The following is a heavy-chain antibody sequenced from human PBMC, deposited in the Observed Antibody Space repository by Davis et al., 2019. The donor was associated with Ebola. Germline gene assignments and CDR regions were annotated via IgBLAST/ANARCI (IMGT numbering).Heavy chain of an antibody. D-gene: IGHD4-17*01. V-gene: IGHV1-69*13. CDR2: IIPIFGTA. Sequence: SVKVSCKASGYTFTSYGISWVRQAPGQGLEWMGGIIPIFGTANYAQKFQGRVTITADESTSTAYMELSSLRSEDTAVYYCARDRGDYYFDYWGQGTLVTVSS. CDR3: ARDRGDYYFDY. J-gene: IGHJ4*02. CDR1: GYTFTSYG.